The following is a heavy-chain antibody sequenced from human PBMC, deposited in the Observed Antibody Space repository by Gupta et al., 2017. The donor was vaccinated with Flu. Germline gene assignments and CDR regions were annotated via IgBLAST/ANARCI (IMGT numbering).Heavy chain of an antibody. CDR3: ARGGEYDILTGYYGNAFDI. Sequence: QVQLQQWGAGLLKPSETLSLTCAVYGGSFSGYYWSWIRQPPGKGLEWIGEINHSGSTNYNPSLKSRVTISVDTSKNQFSLKLSSVTAADTAVYYCARGGEYDILTGYYGNAFDIWGQGTMVTVSS. J-gene: IGHJ3*02. CDR2: INHSGST. D-gene: IGHD3-9*01. V-gene: IGHV4-34*01. CDR1: GGSFSGYY.